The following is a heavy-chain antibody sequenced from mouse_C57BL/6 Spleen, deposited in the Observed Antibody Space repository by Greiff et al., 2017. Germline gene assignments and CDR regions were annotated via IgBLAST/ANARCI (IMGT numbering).Heavy chain of an antibody. D-gene: IGHD2-1*01. CDR2: IDPEDGET. CDR1: GFNIKDYY. V-gene: IGHV14-2*01. CDR3: ARGYGNVYAMDY. Sequence: DVQLQESGAELVKPGVSVKLSCTASGFNIKDYYMHWVKQRTEQGLEWIGRIDPEDGETKYAPKFQGKATITADTSSNTAYLQLSSLTSEDTAVDYCARGYGNVYAMDYWGQGTSVTVSS. J-gene: IGHJ4*01.